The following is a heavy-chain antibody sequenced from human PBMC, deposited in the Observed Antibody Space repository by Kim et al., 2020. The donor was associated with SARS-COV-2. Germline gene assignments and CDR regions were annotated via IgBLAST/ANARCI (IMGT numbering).Heavy chain of an antibody. J-gene: IGHJ6*02. Sequence: GGSLRLSWAASGFTFSSYSMNWVRQAPGKGLEWVSSISSSSSYIYYADSVKGRFTISRDNAKNSLYLQMNSLRAEDTAVYYCARVRDLRFRICMDVWGQGTTVTVSS. V-gene: IGHV3-21*01. CDR2: ISSSSSYI. CDR3: ARVRDLRFRICMDV. D-gene: IGHD3-3*01. CDR1: GFTFSSYS.